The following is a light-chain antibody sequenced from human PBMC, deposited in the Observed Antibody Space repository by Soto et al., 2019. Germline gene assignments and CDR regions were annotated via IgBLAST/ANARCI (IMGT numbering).Light chain of an antibody. V-gene: IGKV1-33*01. CDR3: QQYDNLPLT. J-gene: IGKJ4*01. Sequence: DLQMTQSPSSLSASVGDRVTITCQASQDISTYLNWYQKKPGKAPKLLIYDASNLETGVPSRFSGSGSGTDFTFTISSLQPEDIATYYCQQYDNLPLTFGGGTKVEIK. CDR1: QDISTY. CDR2: DAS.